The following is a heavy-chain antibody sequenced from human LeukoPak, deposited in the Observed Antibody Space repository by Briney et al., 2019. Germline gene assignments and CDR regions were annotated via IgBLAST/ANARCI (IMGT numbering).Heavy chain of an antibody. CDR3: AREGVAQLDY. J-gene: IGHJ4*02. D-gene: IGHD3-3*01. CDR2: ISYDGSNK. V-gene: IGHV3-30-3*01. Sequence: PGRSLRLSCAASGFTFSSYAMHWVRQAPGKGLEWVAVISYDGSNKYYADSVMGRFTISRDNSKNTLYLQMNSLRAEDTAVYYCAREGVAQLDYWGQGTLVTVSS. CDR1: GFTFSSYA.